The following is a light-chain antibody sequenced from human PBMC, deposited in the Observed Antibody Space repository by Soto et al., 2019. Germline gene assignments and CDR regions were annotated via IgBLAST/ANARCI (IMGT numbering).Light chain of an antibody. V-gene: IGLV1-51*01. Sequence: QSVLTQPPSVSAAPGQKVTISCSGSSSNIGNNYVSWYQQLPGTAPKPLIYDNNKRPSGIPDRFSGSKSGTSATLGITGLQTGDEADYYCGTWDSSLSAVVFGGGTKVTVL. J-gene: IGLJ2*01. CDR3: GTWDSSLSAVV. CDR1: SSNIGNNY. CDR2: DNN.